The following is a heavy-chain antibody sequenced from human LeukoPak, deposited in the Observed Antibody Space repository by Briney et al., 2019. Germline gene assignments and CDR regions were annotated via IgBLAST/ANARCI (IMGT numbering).Heavy chain of an antibody. CDR2: IYYSGST. J-gene: IGHJ4*02. D-gene: IGHD1-1*01. CDR1: GGSISSYY. V-gene: IGHV4-59*12. Sequence: SETLSLTCTVSGGSISSYYWSWIRQPPGKGLEWIGYIYYSGSTYYNPSLKSRVTISVDTSKNQFSLKLSSVTAADTAAYYCATTTWDYYFDYWGQGALVTVSS. CDR3: ATTTWDYYFDY.